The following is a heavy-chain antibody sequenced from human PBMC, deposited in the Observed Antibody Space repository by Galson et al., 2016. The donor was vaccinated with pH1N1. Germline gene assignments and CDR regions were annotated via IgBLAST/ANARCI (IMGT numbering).Heavy chain of an antibody. J-gene: IGHJ4*02. CDR1: GYTFTHYA. CDR3: GREWLSEVATDF. CDR2: INTDNGNP. D-gene: IGHD3-3*01. Sequence: SVKVSCKASGYTFTHYAVNWVRQAPGQGLEWMGWINTDNGNPTYAQDFTRRIVFSLDTSDNTHYLKINSLKVEDTAVYYCGREWLSEVATDFWGQGTLVTVSS. V-gene: IGHV7-4-1*02.